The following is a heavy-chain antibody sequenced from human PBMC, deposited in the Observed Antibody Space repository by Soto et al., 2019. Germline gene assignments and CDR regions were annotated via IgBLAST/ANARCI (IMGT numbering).Heavy chain of an antibody. D-gene: IGHD2-15*01. V-gene: IGHV1-69*13. CDR2: IIPIFGTA. Sequence: ASVKVSCKASGGTFSSYAISWVRQAPGQGLEWMGGIIPIFGTANYAQKFQGRVTITADESTSTAYMELSSLRPEDTAVYYCARDPVVVVAATIYYYYYGMDVWGQGTTVTVSS. J-gene: IGHJ6*02. CDR3: ARDPVVVVAATIYYYYYGMDV. CDR1: GGTFSSYA.